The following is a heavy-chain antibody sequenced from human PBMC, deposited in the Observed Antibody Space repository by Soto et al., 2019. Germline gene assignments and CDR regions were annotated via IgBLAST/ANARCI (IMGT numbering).Heavy chain of an antibody. CDR2: ISAYNGNT. Sequence: QVQLVQSGAEVKKPGASVKVSCKASGYTFTSYGISWVRQAPGQGLEWMGWISAYNGNTNYAQKFQGRVTMTTDTATSTAYMELRSLRSDDTAVYYCARGGKYCTNGVCSVYGMDVWGQGTTVTVSS. CDR3: ARGGKYCTNGVCSVYGMDV. V-gene: IGHV1-18*01. CDR1: GYTFTSYG. J-gene: IGHJ6*02. D-gene: IGHD2-8*01.